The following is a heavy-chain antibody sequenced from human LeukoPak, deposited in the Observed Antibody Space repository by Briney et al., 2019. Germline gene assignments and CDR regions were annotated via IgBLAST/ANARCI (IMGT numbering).Heavy chain of an antibody. CDR1: GYTFIDYG. CDR2: ISTYNGHT. V-gene: IGHV1-18*01. J-gene: IGHJ4*02. CDR3: ARDAAAAGPFDY. D-gene: IGHD6-13*01. Sequence: VASVKVSCKASGYTFIDYGVSWVRQAPGQGLEWMGWISTYNGHTYYAQKLQGRVTMTTDTSTSTAYMELRSLRSDYTAVYYCARDAAAAGPFDYWGQGTLVTVSS.